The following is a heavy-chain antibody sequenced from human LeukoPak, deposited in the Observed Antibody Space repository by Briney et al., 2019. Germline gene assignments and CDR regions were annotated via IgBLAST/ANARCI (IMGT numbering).Heavy chain of an antibody. CDR3: ARVSSMVRGIRGAFDI. CDR2: INHSGST. V-gene: IGHV4-34*01. D-gene: IGHD3-10*01. J-gene: IGHJ3*02. Sequence: PGGSLRLSCAASGFTFSSYGMHWIRQPPGKGLEWIGEINHSGSTNYNPSLKSRVTISVDTSKNQFSLKLSSVTAADTAVYYCARVSSMVRGIRGAFDIWGQGTMVTVSS. CDR1: GFTFSSYG.